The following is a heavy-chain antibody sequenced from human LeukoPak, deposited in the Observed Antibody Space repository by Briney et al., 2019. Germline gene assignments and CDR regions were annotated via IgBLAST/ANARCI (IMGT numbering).Heavy chain of an antibody. CDR3: ASGSSLGYYYYYMDV. J-gene: IGHJ6*03. Sequence: PGGSLRLSCAASGFTYSDYYMSWIRQAPGKGLEWVSYISSSGSTIYYADSVKGRFTISRDNAKNSLYLQMNSLRAEDTAVYYCASGSSLGYYYYYMDVWGKGTTVTVSS. CDR1: GFTYSDYY. D-gene: IGHD6-13*01. V-gene: IGHV3-11*04. CDR2: ISSSGSTI.